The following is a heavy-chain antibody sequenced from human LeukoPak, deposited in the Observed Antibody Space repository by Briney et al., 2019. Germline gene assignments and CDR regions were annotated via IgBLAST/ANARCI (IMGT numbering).Heavy chain of an antibody. J-gene: IGHJ4*02. CDR2: ISAYNGNT. CDR1: GYTFTTYG. Sequence: GASVKVSCKASGYTFTTYGIAWVRQAPGQGLEWMGWISAYNGNTNYAQRFQGRVTMTTDTSTSTAYMGLRSLRSDDTAVYYCAVGPNYFDYWGQGTLVTVSS. CDR3: AVGPNYFDY. V-gene: IGHV1-18*01.